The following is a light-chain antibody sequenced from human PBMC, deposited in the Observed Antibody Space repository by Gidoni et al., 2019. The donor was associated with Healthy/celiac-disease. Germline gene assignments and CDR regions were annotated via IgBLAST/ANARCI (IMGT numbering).Light chain of an antibody. V-gene: IGKV3-11*01. CDR2: DAS. CDR3: QQRSNWPPGVT. J-gene: IGKJ4*01. Sequence: EIVLTQSPATLSLSPGERATLSCRASQSVSSYLAWYQQKPGQAPRLLIYDASNRATGIPARFSGSGSGTDFTLTISSLEPEDCAVYYCQQRSNWPPGVTFGGXTKVEIK. CDR1: QSVSSY.